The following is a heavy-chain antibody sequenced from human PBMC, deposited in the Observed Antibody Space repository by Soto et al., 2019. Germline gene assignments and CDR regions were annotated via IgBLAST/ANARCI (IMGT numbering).Heavy chain of an antibody. Sequence: LVQSGPDVEKPGTSVKVSCKTSGFTFGSSAVQWVRQVRGQRLEWIGWIVVASGYSNVAQKFQDRVSLTRDLSTNTAFTELSSLTSEDSAMYYCAADVIGVAGDFDHWGQGTLVSVSS. V-gene: IGHV1-58*01. D-gene: IGHD6-19*01. CDR2: IVVASGYS. J-gene: IGHJ4*02. CDR1: GFTFGSSA. CDR3: AADVIGVAGDFDH.